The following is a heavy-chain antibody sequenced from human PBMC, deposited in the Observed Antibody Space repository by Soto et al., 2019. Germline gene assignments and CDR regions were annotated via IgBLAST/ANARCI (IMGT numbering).Heavy chain of an antibody. V-gene: IGHV1-69*12. J-gene: IGHJ6*01. D-gene: IGHD3-10*01. CDR3: ARDLLGFGYTDWDV. CDR2: IIPSDATV. Sequence: QVQLVQSGAEVKKPGSSVKVSCKASGGTFSNFALISWVRQAPGQGLEWMGGIIPSDATVNYAQKFQGRITLTADESTTTAYMDLGSLSSEDTAVYYCARDLLGFGYTDWDVWGQGTTVTVSS. CDR1: GGTFSNFA.